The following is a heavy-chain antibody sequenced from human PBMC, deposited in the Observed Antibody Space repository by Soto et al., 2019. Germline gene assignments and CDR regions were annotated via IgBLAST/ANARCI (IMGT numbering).Heavy chain of an antibody. V-gene: IGHV3-11*01. J-gene: IGHJ4*02. CDR2: ITNSGTI. CDR1: GFTFSDYF. CDR3: ARDWNSND. D-gene: IGHD1-7*01. Sequence: GGSLRLSCAASGFTFSDYFMSWIRQAPGKGLDWVSYITNSGTIYYADSVKGRFTISRDNAKNSLFLQMNSLRAEDTAVYYCARDWNSNDWGQGTLVTVSS.